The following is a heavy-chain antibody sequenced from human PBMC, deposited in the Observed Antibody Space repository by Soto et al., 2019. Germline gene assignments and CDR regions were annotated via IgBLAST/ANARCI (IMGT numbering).Heavy chain of an antibody. V-gene: IGHV3-30*18. CDR1: GFTFSRYA. J-gene: IGHJ6*02. Sequence: QVKLVESGGGVVQPGRSLRLSCVDSGFTFSRYAMHWVRQAPGKGLKWVAIISYDGRNEYYADSVKGRFTISRDNSKNTLYLQMNSQRAEDTAVYYCAKGRVGWRNYGMDVWGQGTTVTLSS. D-gene: IGHD6-19*01. CDR3: AKGRVGWRNYGMDV. CDR2: ISYDGRNE.